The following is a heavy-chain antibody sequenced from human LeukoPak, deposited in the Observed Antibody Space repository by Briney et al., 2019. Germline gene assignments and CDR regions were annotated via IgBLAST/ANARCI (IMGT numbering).Heavy chain of an antibody. CDR2: ISGSGGST. CDR1: GFTFSSYA. Sequence: GSLRLSCAASGFTFSSYAMSWVRQAPGKGLEWVSAISGSGGSTYYADSVKGRFTISRDNSKNTLYLQMNSLRAEDTAVYYCAKKAGFVVVVVAATPFDYWGQGTLVTVSS. J-gene: IGHJ4*02. V-gene: IGHV3-23*01. D-gene: IGHD2-15*01. CDR3: AKKAGFVVVVVAATPFDY.